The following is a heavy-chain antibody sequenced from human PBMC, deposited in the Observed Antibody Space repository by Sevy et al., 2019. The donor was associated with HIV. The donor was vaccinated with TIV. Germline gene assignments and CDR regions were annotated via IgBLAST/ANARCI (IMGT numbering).Heavy chain of an antibody. CDR3: ARGRDDYNQTTSFDY. J-gene: IGHJ4*02. CDR1: GGTFSSYA. D-gene: IGHD3-16*01. Sequence: ASVKVSCKASGGTFSSYAIIWVRQAPGQGLEWMGAIMPLFGKPEYAQKFQGRVTIVADESTSTAYMELNSLRSEDTAIYFCARGRDDYNQTTSFDYWGQGSLVTVSS. CDR2: IMPLFGKP. V-gene: IGHV1-69*13.